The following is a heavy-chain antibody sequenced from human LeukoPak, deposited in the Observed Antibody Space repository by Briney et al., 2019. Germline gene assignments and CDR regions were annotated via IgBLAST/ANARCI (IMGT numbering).Heavy chain of an antibody. D-gene: IGHD6-19*01. V-gene: IGHV3-30*18. CDR3: ANGGWYGGRASPDY. CDR1: GFTFTSYS. CDR2: MSYDGTNK. Sequence: GGSLRLSCAASGFTFTSYSMNWVRQAPGKGREWVAVMSYDGTNKFYADSVKGRFTISRDNSKNTVYLQMNSLRAEDTAVYYCANGGWYGGRASPDYWGQGTLVTVSS. J-gene: IGHJ4*02.